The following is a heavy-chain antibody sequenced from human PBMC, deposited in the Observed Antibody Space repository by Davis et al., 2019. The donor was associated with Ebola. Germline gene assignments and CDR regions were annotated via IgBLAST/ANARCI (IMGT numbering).Heavy chain of an antibody. J-gene: IGHJ3*02. CDR2: ISYDGSNK. Sequence: GESLKISCAASGFTFSSYGMHWVRQAPGKGLEWVAVISYDGSNKYFADSVQGRLTISRDNSKNTLYLQMNSLRAEDTAVYYCAREGPRGYFDWLRDALDIWGQGTMVTVSS. V-gene: IGHV3-30*03. D-gene: IGHD3-9*01. CDR1: GFTFSSYG. CDR3: AREGPRGYFDWLRDALDI.